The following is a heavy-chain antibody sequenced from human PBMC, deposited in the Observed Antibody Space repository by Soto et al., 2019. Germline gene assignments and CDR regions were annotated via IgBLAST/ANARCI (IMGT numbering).Heavy chain of an antibody. J-gene: IGHJ6*02. Sequence: GGSLRLSCAASGFTFSSYSMNWVRQAPGKGLEWVSSISSSSSYIYYADSVKGRFTISRDNAKNSLYLQMNSLRAEDTAVYYCARDMTLGGGYVYYWVNYYYYGMDVWGQGTTVTVSS. CDR1: GFTFSSYS. CDR2: ISSSSSYI. CDR3: ARDMTLGGGYVYYWVNYYYYGMDV. D-gene: IGHD5-12*01. V-gene: IGHV3-21*01.